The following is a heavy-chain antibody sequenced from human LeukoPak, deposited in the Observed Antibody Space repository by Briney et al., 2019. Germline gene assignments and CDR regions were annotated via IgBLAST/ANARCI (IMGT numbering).Heavy chain of an antibody. CDR1: GGSISSGGYY. Sequence: SETLSLTCTVSGGSISSGGYYWSWIRQHPGKGLEWLGYIYYSGSTYYNPSLKSRVTISVDTSKNQFSLKLSSVTAADTAVYYCARGDYGTPDVWGQGTTVTVSS. CDR2: IYYSGST. V-gene: IGHV4-31*03. CDR3: ARGDYGTPDV. J-gene: IGHJ6*02. D-gene: IGHD4-17*01.